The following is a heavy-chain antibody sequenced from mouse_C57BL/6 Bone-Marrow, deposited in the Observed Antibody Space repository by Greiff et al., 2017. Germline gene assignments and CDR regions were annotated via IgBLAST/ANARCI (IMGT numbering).Heavy chain of an antibody. Sequence: VQLQQSGAALVKPGASVQIPCKASGYAFSSYWMNWVKQRPGKGLEWIGQIFPGDGDTNSNGKFKGKATLTADKSSSTAYLQLSSLTSEDSAVYFCARGAYWGQGTLVTVSA. J-gene: IGHJ3*01. V-gene: IGHV1-80*01. CDR2: IFPGDGDT. CDR3: ARGAY. CDR1: GYAFSSYW.